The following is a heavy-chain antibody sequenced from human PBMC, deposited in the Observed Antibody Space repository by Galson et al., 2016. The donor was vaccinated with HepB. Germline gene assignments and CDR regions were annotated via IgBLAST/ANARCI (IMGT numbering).Heavy chain of an antibody. D-gene: IGHD6-19*01. CDR1: GYSFTDSY. CDR2: INPESGAT. Sequence: SVKVSCKASGYSFTDSYLHWLRQAPGQGLEWLGWINPESGATKYAPKFEARVTISRDTSINTLYMELSSLRSDDTAVYYCAKSGWHWYFDLWGRGSLVTVSS. J-gene: IGHJ2*01. CDR3: AKSGWHWYFDL. V-gene: IGHV1-2*02.